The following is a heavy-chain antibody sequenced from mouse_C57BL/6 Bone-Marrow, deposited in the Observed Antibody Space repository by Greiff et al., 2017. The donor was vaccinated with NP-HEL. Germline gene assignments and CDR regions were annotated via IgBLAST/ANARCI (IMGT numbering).Heavy chain of an antibody. CDR3: TKSSSLPWFAY. CDR2: IRLKSDNYAT. D-gene: IGHD1-3*01. CDR1: GFTFSNYW. Sequence: EVKLMESGGGLVQPGGSMKLSCVASGFTFSNYWMNWVRQSPEKGLEWVAQIRLKSDNYATHYAESVKGRFTISRDDSKSSVYLQMNNLRAEDTGIYYCTKSSSLPWFAYWGQGTLVTVSA. J-gene: IGHJ3*01. V-gene: IGHV6-3*01.